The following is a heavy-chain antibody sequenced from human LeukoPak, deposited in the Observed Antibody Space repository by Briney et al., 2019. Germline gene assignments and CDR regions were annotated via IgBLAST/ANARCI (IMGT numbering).Heavy chain of an antibody. D-gene: IGHD3-22*01. Sequence: PSETLSLTCTVSGDSISIYYWSWIRQPPGKGLEWSGYIYYTGSTTYNPSLKSRLTISIDTSKNQFSLNLISLTAADTAVYYCARGRGDSRGTSFDSWGQGTLVTVSS. V-gene: IGHV4-59*01. CDR1: GDSISIYY. J-gene: IGHJ4*02. CDR2: IYYTGST. CDR3: ARGRGDSRGTSFDS.